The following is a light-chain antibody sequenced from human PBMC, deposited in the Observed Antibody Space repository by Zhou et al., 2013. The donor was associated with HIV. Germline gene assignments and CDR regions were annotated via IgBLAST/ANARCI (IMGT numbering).Light chain of an antibody. CDR3: QQYSNWPCS. V-gene: IGKV3-15*01. Sequence: EIVLTQSPGTLSLSPGERATLSCRASQSIDSGHLAWYQQRPGQAPRLLFSGASTRATGIPVRFSGSGSGTEFTLNISSLQSEDFAIYYCQQYSNWPCSFGQGTKLEIK. J-gene: IGKJ2*04. CDR2: GAS. CDR1: QSIDSGH.